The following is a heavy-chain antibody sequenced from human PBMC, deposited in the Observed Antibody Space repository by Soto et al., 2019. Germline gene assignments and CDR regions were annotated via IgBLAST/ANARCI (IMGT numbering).Heavy chain of an antibody. V-gene: IGHV2-5*02. CDR3: AHRVLRTVFGLVTTTAIYFDF. D-gene: IGHD3-3*01. J-gene: IGHJ4*02. CDR1: GFSLTTSGVG. Sequence: QITLNESGPTQVKPRQTLTLTCTFSGFSLTTSGVGVGWIRQSPGKATEWLALIYWDDVKSYSPSLKSRLTITKDTSKNQVVLTMADLDPADTATYYCAHRVLRTVFGLVTTTAIYFDFWGQGTPVAVSS. CDR2: IYWDDVK.